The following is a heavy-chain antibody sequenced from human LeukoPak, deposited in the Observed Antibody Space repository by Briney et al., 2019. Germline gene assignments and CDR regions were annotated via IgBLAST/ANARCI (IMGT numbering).Heavy chain of an antibody. CDR1: GGSFSGYY. Sequence: KPLETLSLTCAVYGGSFSGYYWRWIRQPPGKGLEWIGEINHSGSTNYNPSLKSRVTISVDTSKNQFSLKLSSVTAADTAVYYCARPRYCSSTSCGRSWFDPWGQGTLVTVSS. V-gene: IGHV4-34*01. CDR3: ARPRYCSSTSCGRSWFDP. D-gene: IGHD2-2*01. J-gene: IGHJ5*02. CDR2: INHSGST.